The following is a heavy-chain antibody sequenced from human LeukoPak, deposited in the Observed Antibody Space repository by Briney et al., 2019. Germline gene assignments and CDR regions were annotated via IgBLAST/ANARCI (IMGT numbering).Heavy chain of an antibody. V-gene: IGHV3-21*01. Sequence: PGGSLRLSCAASGFTFSSYGMNWVRQAPGKGLEWVSSISSSSSYIYYADSVKGRFTISRDNAKNSLYLQMNSLRAEDTAVYYCARGLAAAGTGRADWGQGTLVTVSS. J-gene: IGHJ4*02. D-gene: IGHD6-13*01. CDR3: ARGLAAAGTGRAD. CDR1: GFTFSSYG. CDR2: ISSSSSYI.